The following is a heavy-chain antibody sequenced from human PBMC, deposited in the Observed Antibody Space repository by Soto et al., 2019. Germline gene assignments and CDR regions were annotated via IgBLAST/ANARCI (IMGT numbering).Heavy chain of an antibody. Sequence: GGSLRLSCAASGFTFTRYSMNWVRQAPGKGLEWVSSISSTTNYIYYADSMKGRFTVSRDNAKNSVYLDMNSLSAEDTAVYYCARESEDLTSNFDYWGQGTLVTVSS. CDR2: ISSTTNYI. V-gene: IGHV3-21*01. CDR3: ARESEDLTSNFDY. J-gene: IGHJ4*02. CDR1: GFTFTRYS.